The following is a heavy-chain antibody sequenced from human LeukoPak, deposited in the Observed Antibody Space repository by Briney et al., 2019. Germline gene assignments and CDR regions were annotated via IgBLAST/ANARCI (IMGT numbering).Heavy chain of an antibody. J-gene: IGHJ4*02. CDR3: ARTRTVTTTLIGY. D-gene: IGHD4-11*01. CDR2: INPNSGGT. Sequence: ASVKVSCKASGYTFTGYYMHWVRQAPGQGLEWMGWINPNSGGTNYAQKFQGRVTITRDTSISTAYMELSRLRSDDTAVYYCARTRTVTTTLIGYWGQGTLVTVSS. CDR1: GYTFTGYY. V-gene: IGHV1-2*02.